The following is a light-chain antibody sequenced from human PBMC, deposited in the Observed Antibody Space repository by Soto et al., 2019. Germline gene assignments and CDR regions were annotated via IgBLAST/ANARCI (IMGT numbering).Light chain of an antibody. CDR1: SSNIGAGYE. CDR3: QSYDSSLSGYV. J-gene: IGLJ1*01. CDR2: ENN. Sequence: QSVLTQPPSVSEAPGQRVTISCTGTSSNIGAGYEAHWYQQVPGTPHKLLIYENNNRPSWVPDRFSGSKSGTSASLAITGLQAEDDAEYYCQSYDSSLSGYVFGTGTKLTVL. V-gene: IGLV1-40*01.